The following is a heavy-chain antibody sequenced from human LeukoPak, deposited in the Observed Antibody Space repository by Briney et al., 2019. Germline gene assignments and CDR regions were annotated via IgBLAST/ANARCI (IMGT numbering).Heavy chain of an antibody. Sequence: GASVKVSCKASGYTFTGYYMHWVRQAPGQGLEWMGWINPNYGGIHYAQNFQGRVTMTGDTSISTAYMELSRLRSDDTAVYYCARAAYGDYWGQGTLVTVSS. CDR1: GYTFTGYY. J-gene: IGHJ4*02. V-gene: IGHV1-2*02. CDR2: INPNYGGI. D-gene: IGHD3-16*01. CDR3: ARAAYGDY.